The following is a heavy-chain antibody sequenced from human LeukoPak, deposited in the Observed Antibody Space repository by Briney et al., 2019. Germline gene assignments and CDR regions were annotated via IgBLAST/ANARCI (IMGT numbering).Heavy chain of an antibody. D-gene: IGHD3-22*01. V-gene: IGHV1-46*01. CDR2: INPSGGST. J-gene: IGHJ4*02. CDR3: ARDSRIVVDTTSFDY. Sequence: GASVKVSCKASGYTFTSYYMHWVRQAPGQGLEWMGIINPSGGSTSYAQKFQGRVTMTRDTSTSTVYMELSSLRSEDTAVHYCARDSRIVVDTTSFDYWGQGTLVTVSS. CDR1: GYTFTSYY.